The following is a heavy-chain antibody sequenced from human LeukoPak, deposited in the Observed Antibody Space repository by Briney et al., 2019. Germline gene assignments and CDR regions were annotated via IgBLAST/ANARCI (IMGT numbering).Heavy chain of an antibody. Sequence: ASVKVSCKASGYTFTSYYMHWVRQAPGQGLEWMGIINPSGGSTSYAQKFQGRVTMTRDTSTSTVYMELSSLRSEDTAVYYCARNSLSSSTSCYSHFDYWGQGTLVTVSS. V-gene: IGHV1-46*03. D-gene: IGHD2-2*01. CDR2: INPSGGST. CDR1: GYTFTSYY. J-gene: IGHJ4*02. CDR3: ARNSLSSSTSCYSHFDY.